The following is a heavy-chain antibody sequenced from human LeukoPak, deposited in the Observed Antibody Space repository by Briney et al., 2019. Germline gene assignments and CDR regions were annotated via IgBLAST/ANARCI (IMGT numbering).Heavy chain of an antibody. D-gene: IGHD1-26*01. V-gene: IGHV3-30*02. Sequence: GGSLRLSCAASRFTFSTYGMHWVRQAPGKGLEWVAFIRYDGSNKHYADSVKGRFTISRDNAKNSLYLQMNSLRAEDTAVYYCARGSQWDLLGSCDYWGQGTLVTVSS. CDR1: RFTFSTYG. J-gene: IGHJ4*02. CDR3: ARGSQWDLLGSCDY. CDR2: IRYDGSNK.